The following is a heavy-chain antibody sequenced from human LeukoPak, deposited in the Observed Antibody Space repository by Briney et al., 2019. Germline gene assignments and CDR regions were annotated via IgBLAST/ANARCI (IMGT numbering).Heavy chain of an antibody. CDR2: ISYDGSNK. CDR1: GFTFSSYG. D-gene: IGHD5-18*01. J-gene: IGHJ4*02. Sequence: GGSLRLSCAASGFTFSSYGMHWVRQAPGKGLEWVAVISYDGSNKYYADSVKGRFTISRDNSKNTLYLQMNSLRAEDTAVYYCAKEVQLWLFDYWGQGTLVTVSS. CDR3: AKEVQLWLFDY. V-gene: IGHV3-30*18.